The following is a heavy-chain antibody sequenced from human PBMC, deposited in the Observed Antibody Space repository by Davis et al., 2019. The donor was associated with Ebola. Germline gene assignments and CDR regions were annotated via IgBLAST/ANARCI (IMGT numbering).Heavy chain of an antibody. CDR3: ASRLGWELLDY. CDR2: INHSGST. J-gene: IGHJ4*02. Sequence: SQTLSLTCAVYGGSFSGYYWSWIRQPPGKGLEWIGEINHSGSTNYNPSLKSRVTISVDTSKNQFSLKVRSVTAADTAVYYCASRLGWELLDYWGQGTLVTVSS. D-gene: IGHD1-26*01. V-gene: IGHV4-34*01. CDR1: GGSFSGYY.